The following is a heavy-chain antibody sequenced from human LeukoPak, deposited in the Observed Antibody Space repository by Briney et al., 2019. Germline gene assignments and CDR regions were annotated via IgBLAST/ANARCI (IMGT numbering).Heavy chain of an antibody. D-gene: IGHD5-18*01. CDR2: INTNTGNP. CDR1: GYTFSNYA. V-gene: IGHV7-4-1*02. Sequence: GASVKVSCKASGYTFSNYAMNWVRQAPGQGLEWMGWINTNTGNPTYAQGFTGRFVFSLDTSVSTAFLQISSLKAEDTAVYYCARRGGDTAMGSFDYWGQGTLVTVSS. CDR3: ARRGGDTAMGSFDY. J-gene: IGHJ4*02.